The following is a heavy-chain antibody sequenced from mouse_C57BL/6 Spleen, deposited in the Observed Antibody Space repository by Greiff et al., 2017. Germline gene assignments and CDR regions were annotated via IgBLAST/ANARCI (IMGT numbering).Heavy chain of an antibody. CDR1: GYTFTSYW. Sequence: QVQLQQPGAELVKPGASVKLSCKASGYTFTSYWMHWVKQRPGRGLEWIGRIDPNSGGTKYNETFKSKATLTVDKPSSTASMQLSSLTSEDSAVYYGARVELGITTVVATDYAMDYWGQGTSVTVSS. V-gene: IGHV1-72*01. J-gene: IGHJ4*01. D-gene: IGHD1-1*01. CDR3: ARVELGITTVVATDYAMDY. CDR2: IDPNSGGT.